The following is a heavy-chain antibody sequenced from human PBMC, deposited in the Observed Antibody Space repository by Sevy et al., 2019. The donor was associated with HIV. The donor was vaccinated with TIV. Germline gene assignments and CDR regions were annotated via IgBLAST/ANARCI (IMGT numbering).Heavy chain of an antibody. Sequence: SETLSLTCTVSGGSVSSGSYYWSWIRQPPGKGLEWIGYIYYRGSTNYNPSLKSRVTISVDTSKNQFSLKLSSVTAADTAVYYCAKGVGGYYGSGEPFDPWGQGTLVTVSS. CDR3: AKGVGGYYGSGEPFDP. CDR2: IYYRGST. V-gene: IGHV4-61*01. J-gene: IGHJ5*02. CDR1: GGSVSSGSYY. D-gene: IGHD3-10*01.